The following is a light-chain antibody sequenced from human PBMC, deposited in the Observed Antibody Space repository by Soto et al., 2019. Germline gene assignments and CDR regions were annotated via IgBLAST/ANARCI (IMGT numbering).Light chain of an antibody. V-gene: IGKV1-8*01. CDR1: QGISSY. CDR2: AAS. CDR3: QQYNNWPRT. J-gene: IGKJ1*01. Sequence: AILMTQSPSSLSASTGDRVTITCRASQGISSYLAWYQQKPGKAPKLLIYAASTLQSGVPSRFSGSGSGTEFTLTISSLQSEDFAVYYCQQYNNWPRTFGQGTKVDIK.